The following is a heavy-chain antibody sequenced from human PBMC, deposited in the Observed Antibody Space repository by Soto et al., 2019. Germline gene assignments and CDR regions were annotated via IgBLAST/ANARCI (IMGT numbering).Heavy chain of an antibody. D-gene: IGHD5-18*01. CDR2: ISGSGGST. J-gene: IGHJ4*02. CDR1: GFTFSSYV. CDR3: AKDGGSRGYSYGPFDY. Sequence: GGSLRLSCAASGFTFSSYVMSWVRQAPGKGLEWVSAISGSGGSTYYADSVKGRFTISRDNSKNTLYLQMNSLRAEDTAVYYCAKDGGSRGYSYGPFDYWGQGTLVTVSS. V-gene: IGHV3-23*01.